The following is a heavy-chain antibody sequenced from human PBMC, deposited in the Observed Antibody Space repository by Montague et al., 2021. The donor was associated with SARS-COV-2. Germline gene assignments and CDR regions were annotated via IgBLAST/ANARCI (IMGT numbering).Heavy chain of an antibody. CDR2: INRDGSST. V-gene: IGHV3-74*01. CDR1: GFTFNNYW. J-gene: IGHJ4*02. Sequence: YLRLSCAASGFTFNNYWMHWVRQVPRKGLLWVSRINRDGSSTTYADSVKGRFTISRDNAKNTLYLQVNSLRDDDTAVYYCAREAYNSGDFDFWGQGTLVTVSS. CDR3: AREAYNSGDFDF. D-gene: IGHD6-19*01.